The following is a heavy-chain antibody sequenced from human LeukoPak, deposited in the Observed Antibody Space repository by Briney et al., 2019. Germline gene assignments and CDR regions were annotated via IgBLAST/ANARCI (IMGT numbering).Heavy chain of an antibody. Sequence: GGSLRLSCAASGFTFSSYGIHWVRQSPGKGLEWVAVIWYDGSKKYYADPVKDRFTISRDNSKNTLYLQMNSLRAEDTAVYYCARDVNLVSLDYWGQGTLVTVSS. CDR1: GFTFSSYG. CDR2: IWYDGSKK. CDR3: ARDVNLVSLDY. V-gene: IGHV3-33*01. J-gene: IGHJ4*02.